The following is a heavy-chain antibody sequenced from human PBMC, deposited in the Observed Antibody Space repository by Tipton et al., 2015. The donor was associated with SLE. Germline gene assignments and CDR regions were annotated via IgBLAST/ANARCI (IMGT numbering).Heavy chain of an antibody. J-gene: IGHJ4*02. V-gene: IGHV4-39*07. D-gene: IGHD5-12*01. Sequence: TLSLTCTVSGGSISCSSYYWGGIRQPPGKGREWTGGIYYSGSYYYKPSLKSRGTTSADTSPNQFSLKLSSVTAAETAVYYCARLNRYSRLGVFVYWGQGTLVTVSS. CDR1: GGSISCSSYY. CDR3: ARLNRYSRLGVFVY. CDR2: IYYSGSY.